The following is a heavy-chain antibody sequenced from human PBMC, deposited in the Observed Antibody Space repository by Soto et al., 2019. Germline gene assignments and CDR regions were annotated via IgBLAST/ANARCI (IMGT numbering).Heavy chain of an antibody. CDR1: GYTFTSYA. D-gene: IGHD1-1*01. CDR3: ARGPGTGMNV. CDR2: INAGNSNT. J-gene: IGHJ6*02. V-gene: IGHV1-3*01. Sequence: ASVKVSCKASGYTFTSYAMHWVRQAPGQRLEWMGWINAGNSNTKYSQKFQGRVTITRDTSASTAYMELSSLRSEDTAVYYCARGPGTGMNVWGQGTTVTVSS.